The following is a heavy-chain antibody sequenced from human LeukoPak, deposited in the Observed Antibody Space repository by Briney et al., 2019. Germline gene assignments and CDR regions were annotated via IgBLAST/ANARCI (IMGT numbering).Heavy chain of an antibody. CDR3: AKDLVNGSGWYWSYYYGMDV. D-gene: IGHD6-19*01. J-gene: IGHJ6*02. CDR2: IRYDGSNK. V-gene: IGHV3-30*02. CDR1: GFTFSSYG. Sequence: GGSLRLPCAASGFTFSSYGMHWVRQAPGKGLEWVAFIRYDGSNKYYADSVKGRFTISRDNSKNTLYLQMNSLRAEDTAVYYCAKDLVNGSGWYWSYYYGMDVWGQGTTVTVSS.